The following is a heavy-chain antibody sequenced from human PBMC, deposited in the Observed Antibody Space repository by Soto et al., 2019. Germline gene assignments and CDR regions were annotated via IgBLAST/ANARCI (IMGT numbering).Heavy chain of an antibody. CDR3: ARDRPDYYDSSGYPGRFDY. J-gene: IGHJ4*02. V-gene: IGHV1-69*13. CDR2: IIPIFGTA. Sequence: SVKVSCKASGGTFSSYAISWVRQAPGQGLEWMGGIIPIFGTANCAQKFQGRVTITADESTSTAYMELSSLRSEDTAVYYCARDRPDYYDSSGYPGRFDYWGQGTLVTVSS. D-gene: IGHD3-22*01. CDR1: GGTFSSYA.